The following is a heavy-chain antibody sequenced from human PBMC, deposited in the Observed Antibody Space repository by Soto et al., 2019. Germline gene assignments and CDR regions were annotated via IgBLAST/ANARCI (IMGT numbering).Heavy chain of an antibody. V-gene: IGHV1-69*13. CDR2: IIPIFGTA. Sequence: ASVKVSCKASGGTFSSYAISWVRQAPGQGLEWMGGIIPIFGTANYAQKFQGRVTITADESTSTAYMELSSLRSEDTAVYDCARGSSSGYYYYYYYMDVWGKGTTVTVSS. CDR1: GGTFSSYA. J-gene: IGHJ6*03. D-gene: IGHD3-22*01. CDR3: ARGSSSGYYYYYYYMDV.